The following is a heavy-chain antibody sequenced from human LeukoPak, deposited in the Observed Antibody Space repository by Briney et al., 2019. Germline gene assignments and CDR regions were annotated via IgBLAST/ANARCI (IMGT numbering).Heavy chain of an antibody. V-gene: IGHV4-34*01. CDR2: INHSGST. CDR3: ARIPYYDYVWGRKGYFDY. CDR1: GGSFSGYY. D-gene: IGHD3-16*01. J-gene: IGHJ4*02. Sequence: SETLSLTCAVYGGSFSGYYWNWIRQPPGKGLEWIGEINHSGSTNYNPSLKSRVTISVDTSKNQFSLKLSSVTAADTAVYYCARIPYYDYVWGRKGYFDYWGQGTLVTVSS.